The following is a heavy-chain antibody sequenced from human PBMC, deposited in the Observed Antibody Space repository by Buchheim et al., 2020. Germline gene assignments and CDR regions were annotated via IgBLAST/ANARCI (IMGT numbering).Heavy chain of an antibody. J-gene: IGHJ3*02. V-gene: IGHV3-30*03. CDR1: GFTFSSYG. CDR3: ATSPVAAFDI. CDR2: ISYDGSNK. Sequence: QVQLVESGGGVVQPGRSLRLSCAASGFTFSSYGMHWVRQAPGKGLEWVAVISYDGSNKYYADSVKGRFNISRDNSKNTLYLQMNSLRAEDTAVYYCATSPVAAFDIWGQGT. D-gene: IGHD6-19*01.